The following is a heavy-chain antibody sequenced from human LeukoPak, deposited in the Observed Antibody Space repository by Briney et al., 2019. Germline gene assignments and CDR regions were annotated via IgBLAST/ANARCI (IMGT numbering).Heavy chain of an antibody. V-gene: IGHV4-59*08. J-gene: IGHJ6*02. CDR2: IYYSGST. Sequence: KSSETLSLTCTVSGGSISSYYWSWIRQPPGKGLEWIGYIYYSGSTNYNPSLKSRVTISVDTSKNQFSLKLSSVTAADTAVYYCATSRNSHYYYGMDVWGQGTTVTVSS. CDR1: GGSISSYY. CDR3: ATSRNSHYYYGMDV. D-gene: IGHD4-23*01.